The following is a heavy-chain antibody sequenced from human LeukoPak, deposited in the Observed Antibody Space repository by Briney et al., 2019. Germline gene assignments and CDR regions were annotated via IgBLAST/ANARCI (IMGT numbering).Heavy chain of an antibody. V-gene: IGHV3-74*01. Sequence: GGSLRLSCAASGFTFSSHWMHWVRQAPGKGLGWVSRINRDGSSTNYADSVKGRFTISRDNDKKTLYLQMNSLRVEDTAVYYCARAGSGNTYGQFDQWGQGTLVTVSS. CDR1: GFTFSSHW. CDR2: INRDGSST. D-gene: IGHD5-18*01. CDR3: ARAGSGNTYGQFDQ. J-gene: IGHJ4*02.